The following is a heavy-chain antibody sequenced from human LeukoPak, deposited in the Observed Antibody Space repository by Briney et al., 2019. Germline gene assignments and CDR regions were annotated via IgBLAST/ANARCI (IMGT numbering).Heavy chain of an antibody. CDR3: ARSVGAGATPDYYYGMDV. V-gene: IGHV3-30-3*01. J-gene: IGHJ6*02. CDR2: LSYDGSNK. D-gene: IGHD2-15*01. CDR1: RFTLSRHA. Sequence: GGSLRLVYAASRFTLSRHAMHWVRQAPGKGLEWVTLLSYDGSNKCYADSVKGRFTISRDNSKNTLYLQMNSLRAEDTAVYYGARSVGAGATPDYYYGMDVWGQGTTVTVSS.